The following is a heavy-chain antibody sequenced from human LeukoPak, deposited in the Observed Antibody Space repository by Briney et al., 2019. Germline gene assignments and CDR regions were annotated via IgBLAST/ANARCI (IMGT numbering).Heavy chain of an antibody. CDR3: ARGMDTAMAHDAFDI. V-gene: IGHV1-2*06. CDR2: INPNSGGT. J-gene: IGHJ3*02. CDR1: GYTFTGYY. D-gene: IGHD5-18*01. Sequence: ASVKVSCKASGYTFTGYYMHWVRQAPGQGLEWMGRINPNSGGTNYAQKFQGRVTITADESTSTAYMELSSLRSEDTAVYYCARGMDTAMAHDAFDIWGQGTMVTVSS.